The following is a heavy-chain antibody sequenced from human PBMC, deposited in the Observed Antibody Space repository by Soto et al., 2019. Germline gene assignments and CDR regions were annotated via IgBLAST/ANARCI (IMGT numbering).Heavy chain of an antibody. D-gene: IGHD5-12*01. CDR2: ISGSGDTT. CDR3: AKVKTWTYLDY. CDR1: GFTFSSYA. V-gene: IGHV3-23*01. J-gene: IGHJ4*02. Sequence: GGSLRLSCAASGFTFSSYAMTWVRQAPGRGLEWVSSISGSGDTTYYADSVKGRFTISRDNSKNTLYLQMNSLRAEDTAVYYCAKVKTWTYLDYWGQGTLVTVSS.